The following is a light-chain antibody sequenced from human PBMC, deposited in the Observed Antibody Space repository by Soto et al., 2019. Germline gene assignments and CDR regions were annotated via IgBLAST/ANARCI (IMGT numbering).Light chain of an antibody. CDR3: QQYGDWPPDT. Sequence: EIMMTQSRATLSVSPGERATLSSRARPSVSSNLAWYQQKPGQGTRLIIYDESTRATGVPARLGGSGSGTELTLTISGLQSEDFEVYYCQQYGDWPPDTFGQGTKVDIK. CDR2: DES. CDR1: PSVSSN. V-gene: IGKV3-15*01. J-gene: IGKJ2*01.